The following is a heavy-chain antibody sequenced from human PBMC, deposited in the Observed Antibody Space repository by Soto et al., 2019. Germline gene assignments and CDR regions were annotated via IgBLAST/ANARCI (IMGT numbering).Heavy chain of an antibody. J-gene: IGHJ4*02. CDR1: GFTFSSYA. Sequence: GGSLRLSCAASGFTFSSYAMSWVRQAPGKGLEWVSAISGSGGSTYYADSVKGRFTISRDNSKNTLYLQMNSLRAEDTAVYYCAKDGIRGMVQNRKAARFFDYWGQGTLVTVSS. CDR3: AKDGIRGMVQNRKAARFFDY. V-gene: IGHV3-23*01. D-gene: IGHD6-6*01. CDR2: ISGSGGST.